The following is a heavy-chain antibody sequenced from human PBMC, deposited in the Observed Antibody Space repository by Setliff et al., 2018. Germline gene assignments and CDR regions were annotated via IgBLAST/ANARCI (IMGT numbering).Heavy chain of an antibody. CDR1: GGSISSSSYY. CDR2: IYYSGST. Sequence: ASETLSLTCTVSGGSISSSSYYWGWIRQPPGKGLEWIGSIYYSGSTYYNPSLKSRVTMSIDTSKNQFSLKLNSVTAADTAVYYCARSKPPTYYYDSSGYYPFDYWGQGTLVTVSS. J-gene: IGHJ4*02. V-gene: IGHV4-39*07. CDR3: ARSKPPTYYYDSSGYYPFDY. D-gene: IGHD3-22*01.